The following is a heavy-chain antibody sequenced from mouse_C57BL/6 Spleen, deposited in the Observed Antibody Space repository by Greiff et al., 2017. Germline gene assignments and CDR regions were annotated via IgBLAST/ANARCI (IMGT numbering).Heavy chain of an antibody. Sequence: QVQLQQPGAELVKPGASVKLSCKASGYTFTSYWMQWVKQRPGQGLEWIGKIDPSDSYTNYNQKFKGKATLTVDTSSSTAYMQLSSLTSEDSAFYYCAGYYGAFAYWGQGTLVTVSA. D-gene: IGHD2-1*01. J-gene: IGHJ3*01. CDR3: AGYYGAFAY. CDR2: IDPSDSYT. CDR1: GYTFTSYW. V-gene: IGHV1-50*01.